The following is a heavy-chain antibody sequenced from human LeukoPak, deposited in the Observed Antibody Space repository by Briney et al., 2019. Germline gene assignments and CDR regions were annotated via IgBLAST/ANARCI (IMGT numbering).Heavy chain of an antibody. CDR2: IYTDGAT. D-gene: IGHD3-10*01. V-gene: IGHV3-53*01. CDR1: GITVSQSD. Sequence: GGSLRLSCAISGITVSQSDMSWVRQAPGRGLEWVSLIYTDGATHYADSVKGRFTISRDNSKNTPYLQMDSLRVEDTATYYCAKVPYSDYGSGRPPFMDVWGQGTTVAVSS. CDR3: AKVPYSDYGSGRPPFMDV. J-gene: IGHJ6*02.